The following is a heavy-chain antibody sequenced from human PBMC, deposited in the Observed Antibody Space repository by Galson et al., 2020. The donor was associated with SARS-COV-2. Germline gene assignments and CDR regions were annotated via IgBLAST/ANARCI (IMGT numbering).Heavy chain of an antibody. CDR3: ARGHHIVAVPAASDFDY. Sequence: SETLSLTCAVFGGSFSGYYWSWIRQPPGKGLEWIGEINHSGSTTYNPSLKSRITISIDTSMNEVSLKVTSVTAADTAVYFCARGHHIVAVPAASDFDYWGQGTLVTVSS. D-gene: IGHD2-2*01. CDR2: INHSGST. V-gene: IGHV4-34*01. CDR1: GGSFSGYY. J-gene: IGHJ4*02.